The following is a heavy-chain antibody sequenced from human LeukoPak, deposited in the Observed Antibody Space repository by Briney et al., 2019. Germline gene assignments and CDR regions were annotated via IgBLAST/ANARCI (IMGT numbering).Heavy chain of an antibody. J-gene: IGHJ1*01. V-gene: IGHV3-48*01. Sequence: GGSLRLSCAASGFTFSSYSMNWVRQAPGKGLEWVSYISSSSSTIYYADSVKGRFTISRENAKNSLYLQMNSLRAEDTAVYYCAKAEYSSGWYVVPTVNEYFQHWGQGTLVTVSS. CDR2: ISSSSSTI. D-gene: IGHD6-19*01. CDR1: GFTFSSYS. CDR3: AKAEYSSGWYVVPTVNEYFQH.